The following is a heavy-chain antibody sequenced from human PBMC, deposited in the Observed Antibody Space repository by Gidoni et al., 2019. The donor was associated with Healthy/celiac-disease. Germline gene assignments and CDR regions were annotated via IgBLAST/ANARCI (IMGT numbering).Heavy chain of an antibody. Sequence: QVQLVESGGGVVQPGGSLRLSCAAYGFTFSSYGMHWVRQAPGKGLEWVAFIRYDGSNKYYADSVKGRFTISRDNSKNTLYLQMNSLRAEDTAVYYCAKDLDTAMVTSPWGQGTLVTVSS. CDR2: IRYDGSNK. V-gene: IGHV3-30*02. CDR1: GFTFSSYG. D-gene: IGHD5-18*01. J-gene: IGHJ5*02. CDR3: AKDLDTAMVTSP.